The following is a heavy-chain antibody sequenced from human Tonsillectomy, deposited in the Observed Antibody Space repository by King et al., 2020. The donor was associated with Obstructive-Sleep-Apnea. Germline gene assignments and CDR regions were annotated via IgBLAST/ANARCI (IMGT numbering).Heavy chain of an antibody. D-gene: IGHD1-14*01. J-gene: IGHJ4*02. CDR1: GFIFSNAW. CDR2: IKKKTDGGRT. Sequence: DVQLVESGGGLVKPGGSLRLSCAASGFIFSNAWLSWVRQAPGKGLEWVGRIKKKTDGGRTDSGAPVKGRFTISRDDSKNTLFLQMNSLKTEDTAVYYCTTGIFWGQGTLVTVSS. V-gene: IGHV3-15*01. CDR3: TTGIF.